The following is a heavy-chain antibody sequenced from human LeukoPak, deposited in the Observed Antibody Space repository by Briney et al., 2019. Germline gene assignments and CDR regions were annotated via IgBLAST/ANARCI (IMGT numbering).Heavy chain of an antibody. V-gene: IGHV3-9*01. CDR1: GFTFDDYA. CDR2: ISWNSGSI. J-gene: IGHJ4*02. Sequence: GGSLRLSCAASGFTFDDYAMHWVRQAPGKGLEWVSGISWNSGSIGYADSVKGRFTISRDNAKNSLYLQMNSLRAEDTALYYCAEGLWVQLENSLDYWGQGTLVTVSS. CDR3: AEGLWVQLENSLDY. D-gene: IGHD1-1*01.